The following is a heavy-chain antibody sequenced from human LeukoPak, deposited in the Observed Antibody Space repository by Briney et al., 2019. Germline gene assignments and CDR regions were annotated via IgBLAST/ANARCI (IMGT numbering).Heavy chain of an antibody. J-gene: IGHJ4*02. CDR3: VRGPQAIAAAAMWY. CDR1: GYTFTSYG. Sequence: ASVKVSCKASGYTFTSYGISWVRQAPGQGLEWTGWISAYNGNTNYAQKFQGRVTMTTDTSTSTAYMELRSLRSDDSAVYYCVRGPQAIAAAAMWYWGQGTLVTVSS. D-gene: IGHD6-13*01. V-gene: IGHV1-18*01. CDR2: ISAYNGNT.